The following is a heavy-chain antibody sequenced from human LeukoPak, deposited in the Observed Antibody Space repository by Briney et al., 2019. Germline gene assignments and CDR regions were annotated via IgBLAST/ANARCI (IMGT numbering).Heavy chain of an antibody. V-gene: IGHV3-7*01. CDR1: GFTFGRYW. CDR2: INQGGSRL. J-gene: IGHJ4*02. CDR3: ARLKDDVTKLDY. D-gene: IGHD2-8*01. Sequence: GGSLRLSCAGFGFTFGRYWMSWVRQAPGKGLEWVASINQGGSRLHYLDSVTGRFIISRDDAQNSLFLQMTRLRVDDTAVYYCARLKDDVTKLDYWGQGTLVSVSS.